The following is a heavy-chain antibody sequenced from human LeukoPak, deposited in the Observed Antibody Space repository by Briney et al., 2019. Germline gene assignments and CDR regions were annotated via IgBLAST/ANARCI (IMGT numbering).Heavy chain of an antibody. J-gene: IGHJ4*02. CDR2: IYPSDSDT. D-gene: IGHD1-1*01. Sequence: GESLKISCKGSGYSFTTYWIGWVRQVPGKGLEWMGNIYPSDSDTRYSPSFQGQVTISADKSINTAYLQWSSLKASDTAMYYCARESLDGNYFDYWGQGFLVTVSS. CDR1: GYSFTTYW. CDR3: ARESLDGNYFDY. V-gene: IGHV5-51*01.